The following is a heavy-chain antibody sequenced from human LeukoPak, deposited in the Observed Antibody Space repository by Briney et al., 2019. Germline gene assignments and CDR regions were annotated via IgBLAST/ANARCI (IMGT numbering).Heavy chain of an antibody. Sequence: GSLRLPFATPGFPFRRFALGWVRPAPGEGLGGGLAISGSGGSTYYADSVKGRFTISRDNSKNTLYLQMNSLRAEDTAVYYCAKDRYSSGWPQGYWGQGTLVTVSS. CDR1: GFPFRRFA. D-gene: IGHD6-19*01. CDR3: AKDRYSSGWPQGY. V-gene: IGHV3-23*01. J-gene: IGHJ4*02. CDR2: ISGSGGST.